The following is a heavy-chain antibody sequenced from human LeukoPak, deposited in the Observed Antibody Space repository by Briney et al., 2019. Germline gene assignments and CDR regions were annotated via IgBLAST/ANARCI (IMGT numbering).Heavy chain of an antibody. D-gene: IGHD3-10*01. V-gene: IGHV4-39*01. CDR2: IYYSGST. CDR3: ARHPLWFGELFSYFDY. Sequence: PSETLSLTCTVSGGXISSSSYYWGWIRQPPGKGLEWIGSIYYSGSTYYNPSLKSRVTISVDTSKNQFSLKLSSVTAADTAVYYCARHPLWFGELFSYFDYWGQGTLVTVSS. CDR1: GGXISSSSYY. J-gene: IGHJ4*02.